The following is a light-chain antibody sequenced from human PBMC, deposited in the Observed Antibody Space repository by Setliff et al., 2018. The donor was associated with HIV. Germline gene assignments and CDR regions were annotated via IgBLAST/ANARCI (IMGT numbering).Light chain of an antibody. CDR3: SSYTSSSPYV. CDR1: SSDVGGYNY. Sequence: QSALTQPASVSGSPGQSITISCTGTSSDVGGYNYVSWYLQHPGKAPKLMIFEVNSRPSGISNRFSGSESGNTASLTISGLQAEDEADYYCSSYTSSSPYVFGTGTKVTVL. CDR2: EVN. V-gene: IGLV2-14*01. J-gene: IGLJ1*01.